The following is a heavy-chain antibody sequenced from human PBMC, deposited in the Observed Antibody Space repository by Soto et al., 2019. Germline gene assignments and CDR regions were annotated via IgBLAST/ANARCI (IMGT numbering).Heavy chain of an antibody. CDR2: ISYDGSNK. D-gene: IGHD3-3*01. CDR3: ARGVLRFLEWLTYYYGTDV. V-gene: IGHV3-30-3*01. J-gene: IGHJ6*02. Sequence: GGSKILSCTASEFTFRSYSMHWVRQAPGKGLEWVAVISYDGSNKYYADSVKGRFTISRDNSKNTLYLQMNSLRAEDTAVYYCARGVLRFLEWLTYYYGTDVWGQGTTVTVSS. CDR1: EFTFRSYS.